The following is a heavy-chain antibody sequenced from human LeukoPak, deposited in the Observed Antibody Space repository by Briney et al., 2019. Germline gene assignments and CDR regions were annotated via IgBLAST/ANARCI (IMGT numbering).Heavy chain of an antibody. V-gene: IGHV3-30*18. J-gene: IGHJ4*02. CDR1: GFTFSRYG. CDR3: AKQGDNSGLDF. CDR2: ISDDTRDK. D-gene: IGHD5-24*01. Sequence: PGGSLRLSCAASGFTFSRYGMHWVRQAPGKGLEWMAVISDDTRDKYYADSVKGRFTISRENSKNKLYLQVNSLRAEDTAVYYCAKQGDNSGLDFWGQGTLVTVSS.